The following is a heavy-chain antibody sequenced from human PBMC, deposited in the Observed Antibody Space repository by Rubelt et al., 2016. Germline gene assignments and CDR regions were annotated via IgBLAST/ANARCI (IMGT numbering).Heavy chain of an antibody. CDR1: GFTFSSYS. CDR2: ISSSSSTI. D-gene: IGHD4-17*01. CDR3: AKDYGDYVNPYYFDY. Sequence: VQLVESGGGVVQPGRSLRLSCAASGFTFSSYSMNWVRQAPGKGLEWVSYISSSSSTIYYADSVKGRFTISRDNAKNSLYLQMTSLRDEDTAVYYCAKDYGDYVNPYYFDYWGQGTLVTVSS. V-gene: IGHV3-48*02. J-gene: IGHJ4*02.